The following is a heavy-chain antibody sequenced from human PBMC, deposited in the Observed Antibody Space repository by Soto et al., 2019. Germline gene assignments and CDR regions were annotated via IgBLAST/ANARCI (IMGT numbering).Heavy chain of an antibody. CDR3: ARDRGGSYSGRLFGY. Sequence: EVQLVESGGGLVQPGGSLRLSCAASGFTFSSYWMHWVRQAPGKGLVWVSRINSDGSSTSYADSVKGRFTISRDNAKNTLYLQMNSLRAEDTAVYYCARDRGGSYSGRLFGYWGQGTLVTVSS. J-gene: IGHJ4*02. CDR1: GFTFSSYW. D-gene: IGHD1-26*01. V-gene: IGHV3-74*01. CDR2: INSDGSST.